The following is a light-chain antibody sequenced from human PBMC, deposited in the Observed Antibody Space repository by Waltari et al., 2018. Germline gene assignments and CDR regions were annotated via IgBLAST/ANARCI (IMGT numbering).Light chain of an antibody. CDR2: RAS. V-gene: IGKV1-5*03. CDR3: QQYNSYSPVT. J-gene: IGKJ4*01. Sequence: DIQLTQSPSTLSASVGDRVTIPCRASQSIYSWLAWYQQKPEKAPKLLIYRASSLESGVPSRFSGSGSGTEFTLTISSLQPDDLATYYCQQYNSYSPVTFGGGTKVEIK. CDR1: QSIYSW.